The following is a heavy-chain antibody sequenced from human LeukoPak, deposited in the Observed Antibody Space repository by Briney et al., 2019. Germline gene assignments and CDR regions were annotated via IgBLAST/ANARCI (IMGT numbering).Heavy chain of an antibody. CDR3: AKGVSFRAFDY. CDR2: TSGSGGST. V-gene: IGHV3-23*01. J-gene: IGHJ4*02. Sequence: PGGSLRLSCAASGFAFSSYAMSWVRQAPGEGLEWVSTTSGSGGSTDYSDSVTGRFTISRDNSKNTLYLQMNSLRADDTALYYCAKGVSFRAFDYWGQGTLVTVSS. D-gene: IGHD2-2*01. CDR1: GFAFSSYA.